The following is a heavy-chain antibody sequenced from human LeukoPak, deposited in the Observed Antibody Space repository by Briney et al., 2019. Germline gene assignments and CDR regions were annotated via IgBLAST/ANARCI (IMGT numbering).Heavy chain of an antibody. CDR1: CGALSSSNYY. J-gene: IGHJ4*02. CDR3: ARVSVAGTGPDY. CDR2: FSYNVHS. D-gene: IGHD6-13*01. V-gene: IGHV4-61*01. Sequence: PSETLSLTRTVSCGALSSSNYYWSWIRQPPGKGLEWVVFFSYNVHSDYNPSLKSRVTISVDTSKNQFSLRLSSVTAADTAIYYCARVSVAGTGPDYWGQGTLVTVSS.